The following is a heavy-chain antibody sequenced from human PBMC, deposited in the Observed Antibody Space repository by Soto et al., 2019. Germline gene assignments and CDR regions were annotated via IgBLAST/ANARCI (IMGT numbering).Heavy chain of an antibody. D-gene: IGHD6-25*01. Sequence: SVKVSCKASGGTFSSYAISWVRQAPGQGLEWMGGIIPIFGTANYAQKFQGRVMITADKSTSTAYMELSSLRSEDTAVYYCARDPPRGSGMHYYYGMDVWGQGTTVTVSS. CDR2: IIPIFGTA. V-gene: IGHV1-69*06. CDR1: GGTFSSYA. CDR3: ARDPPRGSGMHYYYGMDV. J-gene: IGHJ6*02.